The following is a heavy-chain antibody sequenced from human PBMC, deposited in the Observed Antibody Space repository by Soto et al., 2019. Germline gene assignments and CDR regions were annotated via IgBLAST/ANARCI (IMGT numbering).Heavy chain of an antibody. Sequence: VQLLESGGGLAQPGGSLRLSCAASGFTFSSYGMQWVRQAPGKGLEWVAVISYDGSNKYYADSVKGRFTISRDNSKSTLYLQMNSLRAEDTAVYYCAKDHSSGPFDYWGQGTLVTVSS. D-gene: IGHD3-22*01. CDR2: ISYDGSNK. V-gene: IGHV3-30*18. J-gene: IGHJ4*02. CDR1: GFTFSSYG. CDR3: AKDHSSGPFDY.